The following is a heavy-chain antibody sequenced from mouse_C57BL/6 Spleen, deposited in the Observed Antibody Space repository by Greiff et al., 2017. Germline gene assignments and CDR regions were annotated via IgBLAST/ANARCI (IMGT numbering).Heavy chain of an antibody. V-gene: IGHV1-69*01. CDR3: ARPYYYGSSLAY. CDR2: IDPSDSYT. CDR1: GYTFTSYW. D-gene: IGHD1-1*01. Sequence: QVQLQQPGAELVMPGASVKLSCKASGYTFTSYWMHWVKQRPGQGLEWIGEIDPSDSYTNYNQKFKGKSTLTVDKSSSTAYMQLSSLTSEDSAVYYGARPYYYGSSLAYWGQGTLVTVSA. J-gene: IGHJ3*01.